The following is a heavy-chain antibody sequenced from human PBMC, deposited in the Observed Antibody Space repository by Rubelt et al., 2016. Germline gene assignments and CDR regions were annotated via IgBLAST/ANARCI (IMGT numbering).Heavy chain of an antibody. CDR3: ARVVVTAILDAFDI. Sequence: EVQLEESGGGLVQPGGSLRLSCAASGFTFSSYWMSWVRQAPGKGLEWVANIKQDGSEKYYVDSVKGRFTTSRDNAKNSLYLQMNSLRAEDTAVYYCARVVVTAILDAFDIWGQGTMVAVSS. J-gene: IGHJ3*02. CDR1: GFTFSSYW. CDR2: IKQDGSEK. V-gene: IGHV3-7*01. D-gene: IGHD2-21*02.